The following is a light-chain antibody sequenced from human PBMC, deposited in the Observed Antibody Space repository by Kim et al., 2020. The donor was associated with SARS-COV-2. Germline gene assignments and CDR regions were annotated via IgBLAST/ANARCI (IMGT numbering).Light chain of an antibody. V-gene: IGLV3-19*01. J-gene: IGLJ2*01. CDR3: NSRDSNDNVV. CDR2: GKN. CDR1: SLRSYY. Sequence: VALGQTVRITGQGDSLRSYYATWYQQRPGQAPILVIYGKNNRPSGIPDRFSGSSSGNTASLTITGTQAGDEADYYCNSRDSNDNVVFGGGTQLTVL.